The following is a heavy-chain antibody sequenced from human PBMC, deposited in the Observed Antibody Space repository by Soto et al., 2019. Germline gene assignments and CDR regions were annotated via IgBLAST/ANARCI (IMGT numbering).Heavy chain of an antibody. CDR3: ARVPGDLWSGYYSWFDP. Sequence: QLQLQESGSGLVKPSQTLSLTCAVSGGSISSGGYSWSWIRQPPGKGLEWIGYIYHSGSTYYNPSLKSRVTISVDRSKNQSSLKMSSVTAADTAVYYCARVPGDLWSGYYSWFDPWGQGTLVTVSS. J-gene: IGHJ5*02. CDR2: IYHSGST. D-gene: IGHD3-3*01. V-gene: IGHV4-30-2*01. CDR1: GGSISSGGYS.